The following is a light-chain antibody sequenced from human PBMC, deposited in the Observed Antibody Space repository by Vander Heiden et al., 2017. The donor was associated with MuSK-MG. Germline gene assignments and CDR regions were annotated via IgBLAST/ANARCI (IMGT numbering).Light chain of an antibody. Sequence: EIVLTQSPGTLSLSPGERATLSCRASQSVSRSYLAWFQQKPGQAPRLLIYDASNSATPIPDRFSGTGSGTDFTLTIMRLEPEDFAVYYCHQDWTSAYTFGQGTKLDIK. CDR3: HQDWTSAYT. J-gene: IGKJ2*01. CDR2: DAS. V-gene: IGKV3-20*01. CDR1: QSVSRSY.